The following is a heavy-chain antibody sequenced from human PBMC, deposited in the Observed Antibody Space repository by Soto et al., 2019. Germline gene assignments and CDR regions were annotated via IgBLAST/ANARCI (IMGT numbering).Heavy chain of an antibody. CDR3: ARDLGIVVVPAAILEYYYYGMDV. CDR1: VDSVSSNSAA. CDR2: TYYRSKWYN. V-gene: IGHV6-1*01. D-gene: IGHD2-2*02. J-gene: IGHJ6*02. Sequence: SQTLSLTCAISVDSVSSNSAAWNWIRQSPSRGLEWLGRTYYRSKWYNDYAVSVKSRITINPDTSKNQFSLQLNSVTPEDTAVYYCARDLGIVVVPAAILEYYYYGMDVWGQGTTVTVSS.